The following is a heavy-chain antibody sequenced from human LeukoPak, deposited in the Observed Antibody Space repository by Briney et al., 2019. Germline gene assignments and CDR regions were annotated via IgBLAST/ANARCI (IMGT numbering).Heavy chain of an antibody. CDR1: GFIFSSYN. J-gene: IGHJ4*02. D-gene: IGHD3-22*01. CDR2: ISTSSSYI. V-gene: IGHV3-21*01. Sequence: GGSLRLSCAASGFIFSSYNMNGVRQAPGKGLEWVSYISTSSSYIYYADSVKGRFTISRDNAKNSLYLQMNSLRGEDTAVYYCARVLGYYYDSRGHDYWGQGTLVTVSS. CDR3: ARVLGYYYDSRGHDY.